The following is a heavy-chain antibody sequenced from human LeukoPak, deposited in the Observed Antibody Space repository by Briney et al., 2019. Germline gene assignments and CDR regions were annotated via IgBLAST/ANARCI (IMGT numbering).Heavy chain of an antibody. D-gene: IGHD3-9*01. Sequence: GGSLRLSCAASGFTFSSYTMSWVRQAPGKGLEWVSAISGSGGSTYYADSVKGRFTISRDNAKNSLYLQMNSLRAEDTAVYYCAKGLRYFDWLCDYWGQGTLVTVSS. J-gene: IGHJ4*02. CDR2: ISGSGGST. V-gene: IGHV3-23*01. CDR3: AKGLRYFDWLCDY. CDR1: GFTFSSYT.